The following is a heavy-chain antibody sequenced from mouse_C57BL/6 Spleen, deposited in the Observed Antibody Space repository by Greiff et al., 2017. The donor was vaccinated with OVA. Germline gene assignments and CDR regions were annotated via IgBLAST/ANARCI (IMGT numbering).Heavy chain of an antibody. V-gene: IGHV1-26*01. CDR1: GYTFTDYY. D-gene: IGHD1-1*01. J-gene: IGHJ1*03. Sequence: EVKLQQSGPELVKPGASVKISCKASGYTFTDYYMNWVKQSHGKSLEWIGDINPNNGGTSYNQKFKGKATLTVDKSSSTAYMELRSLTSEDSAVYYCASGSSYWYFDVWGTGTTVTVSS. CDR2: INPNNGGT. CDR3: ASGSSYWYFDV.